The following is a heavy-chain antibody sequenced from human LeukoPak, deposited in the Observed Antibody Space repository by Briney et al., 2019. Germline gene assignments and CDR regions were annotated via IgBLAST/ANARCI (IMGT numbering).Heavy chain of an antibody. J-gene: IGHJ4*02. V-gene: IGHV4-38-2*01. D-gene: IGHD6-13*01. CDR2: MYYSGRT. CDR1: EFSVGSNY. Sequence: GSLRLSCAASEFSVGSNYMTWVRQPPGKGLEWIGSMYYSGRTYYNPSLKSRVTISVDTSKNQFFLKLSSVTAADTAVYYCASGVHGITAAGDYYFDYWGQGTLVTVSS. CDR3: ASGVHGITAAGDYYFDY.